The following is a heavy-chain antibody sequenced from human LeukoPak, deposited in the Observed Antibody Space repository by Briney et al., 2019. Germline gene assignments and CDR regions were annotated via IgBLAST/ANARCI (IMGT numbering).Heavy chain of an antibody. CDR3: ARNRYCSSTSCYTFEY. Sequence: GGSLRLSCAASGFTFSSYAMHWVRQAPGKGLEWVAVISYDGSNKYYADSVKGRLTISRDNSKNTLYLQMNSLRAEDTAVYYCARNRYCSSTSCYTFEYWGQGTLVTVSS. CDR2: ISYDGSNK. J-gene: IGHJ4*02. V-gene: IGHV3-30-3*01. D-gene: IGHD2-2*02. CDR1: GFTFSSYA.